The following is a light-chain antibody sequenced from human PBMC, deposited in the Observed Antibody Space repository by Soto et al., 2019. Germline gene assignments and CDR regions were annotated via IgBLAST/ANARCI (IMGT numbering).Light chain of an antibody. CDR2: GAS. Sequence: EIVMTQSPATLSVSPGERATLSCRASQSVSSNLAWYQQKPGQAPRLLISGASTRATGIPARFSGSGSGTEFTLTISRLQSEDFALYDFQQSNDWPHTLGQGNKVEIK. CDR3: QQSNDWPHT. CDR1: QSVSSN. V-gene: IGKV3-15*01. J-gene: IGKJ1*01.